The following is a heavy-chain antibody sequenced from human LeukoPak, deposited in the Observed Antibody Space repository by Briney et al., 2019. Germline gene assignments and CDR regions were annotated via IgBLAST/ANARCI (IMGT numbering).Heavy chain of an antibody. D-gene: IGHD3-10*01. J-gene: IGHJ4*02. CDR3: ARDQDSGFDY. Sequence: SETLSLTCAVYGGSFSGYYWSWIRQPPGKGLEWIGYIYYSGSTNYNPSLKSRVTISVDTSKNQFSLKLSSVTAADTAVYYCARDQDSGFDYWGQGTLVTVSS. CDR2: IYYSGST. CDR1: GGSFSGYY. V-gene: IGHV4-59*01.